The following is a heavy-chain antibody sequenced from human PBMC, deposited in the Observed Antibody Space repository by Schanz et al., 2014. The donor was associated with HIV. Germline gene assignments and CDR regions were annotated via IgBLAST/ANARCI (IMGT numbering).Heavy chain of an antibody. CDR1: GGTFSSYA. CDR3: ARSDTYNSGWYVH. J-gene: IGHJ4*02. D-gene: IGHD6-19*01. V-gene: IGHV1-69*11. CDR2: IVPKLGAA. Sequence: QVQLVQSGAEVKKPRSSVKVSCKASGGTFSSYAISWVRQAPGQGLEWLGMIVPKLGAAKYAQNFQGRVTIASDESTSTSYMEMTSLRSEDTAVYFCARSDTYNSGWYVHWGQGTPGHRLL.